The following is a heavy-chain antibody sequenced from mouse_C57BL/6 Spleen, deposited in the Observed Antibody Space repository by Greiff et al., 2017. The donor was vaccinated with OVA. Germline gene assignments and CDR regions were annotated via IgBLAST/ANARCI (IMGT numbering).Heavy chain of an antibody. CDR1: GYTFTSYW. J-gene: IGHJ4*01. V-gene: IGHV1-50*01. D-gene: IGHD4-1*01. CDR2: LDPSDSYT. CDR3: ARRVTGTYYAMDY. Sequence: QVQLKQPGAELVKPGASVKLSCKASGYTFTSYWMQWVKQRPGQGLEWIGELDPSDSYTNYNQKFKGKATLTVDTSSSTAYMQRSSLTSEDSAVYYCARRVTGTYYAMDYWGQGTSVTVSS.